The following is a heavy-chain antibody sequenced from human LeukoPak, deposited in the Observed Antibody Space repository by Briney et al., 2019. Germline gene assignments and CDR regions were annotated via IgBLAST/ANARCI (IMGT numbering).Heavy chain of an antibody. CDR3: ARGDYVSVGFSDY. CDR2: ISSSSSYI. D-gene: IGHD4-17*01. Sequence: GGSLRLSCAASGFTFSSYSMNWVRQAPGKGLEWVSSISSSSSYIYYADSVKGRFTISRDNAKNSLYLQMNSLRAEDTAVYYCARGDYVSVGFSDYWGQGTLVTVSS. J-gene: IGHJ4*02. CDR1: GFTFSSYS. V-gene: IGHV3-21*01.